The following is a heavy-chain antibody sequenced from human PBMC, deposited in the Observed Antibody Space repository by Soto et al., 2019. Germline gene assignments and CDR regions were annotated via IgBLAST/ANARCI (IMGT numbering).Heavy chain of an antibody. CDR3: AKRPLKQQQRPGQDV. D-gene: IGHD6-13*01. Sequence: GGSLRLSCAASGFTLSSYAMSWVRQAPGKGLEWVSAISGSGGSTYYADSVKGRFTISRDNSKNTLYLQMNSLRAEDTAVYYCAKRPLKQQQRPGQDVWGQGTTVTVSS. J-gene: IGHJ6*02. CDR2: ISGSGGST. CDR1: GFTLSSYA. V-gene: IGHV3-23*01.